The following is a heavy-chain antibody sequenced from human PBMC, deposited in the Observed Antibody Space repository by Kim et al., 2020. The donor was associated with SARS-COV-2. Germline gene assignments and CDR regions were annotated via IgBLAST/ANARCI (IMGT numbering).Heavy chain of an antibody. Sequence: ASVNVSCKASGYTFTGYYMHWVRQAPGQGLEWMGWINTNTGGTNYAQNFQGRVTMTTDTSISTAYMELSKVTFDDTAVYYCARFVGYASWFDPWGQGTLVTVSS. CDR2: INTNTGGT. V-gene: IGHV1-2*02. CDR1: GYTFTGYY. D-gene: IGHD5-18*01. CDR3: ARFVGYASWFDP. J-gene: IGHJ5*02.